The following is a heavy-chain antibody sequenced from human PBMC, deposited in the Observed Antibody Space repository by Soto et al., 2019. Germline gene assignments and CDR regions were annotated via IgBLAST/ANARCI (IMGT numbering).Heavy chain of an antibody. CDR1: GDTITDYY. Sequence: GPRTRKASETLSLTCTVSGDTITDYYWSWIRQSPGKGLEWIGYIYHSGSTYYNPSLKSRVTISIDTSKTQFSLKLSSVSAADTTVYYCARASRNYFHYWGPGTQVTVSS. J-gene: IGHJ4*02. CDR3: ARASRNYFHY. CDR2: IYHSGST. V-gene: IGHV4-59*01.